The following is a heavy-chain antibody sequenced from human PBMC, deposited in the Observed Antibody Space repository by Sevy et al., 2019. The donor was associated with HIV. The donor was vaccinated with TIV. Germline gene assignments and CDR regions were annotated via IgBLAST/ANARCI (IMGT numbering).Heavy chain of an antibody. Sequence: SETLSLTCTVSGGSVSRSTYYGGWIRQTPGKGLEWIGSIYYSGSTYYNPSLKSRVTISVDTSKNQFSLKLSSVTAADTAVYYCARHSSMTTVTMNYWGQGTLVTVSS. CDR2: IYYSGST. V-gene: IGHV4-39*01. CDR1: GGSVSRSTYY. D-gene: IGHD4-17*01. CDR3: ARHSSMTTVTMNY. J-gene: IGHJ4*02.